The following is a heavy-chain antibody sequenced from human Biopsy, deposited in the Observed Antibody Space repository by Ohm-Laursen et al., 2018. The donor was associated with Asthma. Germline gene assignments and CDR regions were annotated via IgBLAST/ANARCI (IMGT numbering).Heavy chain of an antibody. J-gene: IGHJ6*02. Sequence: TLSLTCSLSSGSGGYMRSGNYYWGWIRQPPGKGLEWIGSIYYSGTTYYNPSLESQVTVSADTSKNQFSQNVTSVTAADTAVYYCVRGSSSWHHGPFHYYYGLDVWGQGTTATVSS. V-gene: IGHV4-39*01. CDR2: IYYSGTT. CDR1: SGSGGYMRSGNYY. CDR3: VRGSSSWHHGPFHYYYGLDV. D-gene: IGHD6-13*01.